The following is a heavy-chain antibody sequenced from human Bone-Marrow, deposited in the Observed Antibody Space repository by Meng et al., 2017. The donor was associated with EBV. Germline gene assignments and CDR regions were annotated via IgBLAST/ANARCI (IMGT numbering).Heavy chain of an antibody. Sequence: QGRRVQSGAEVKKPWSSGKVSVKASGGPFSSYAISWVRQAPGQGLEWMGGIIPIFGTANYAQKFQGRVTITADESTSTAYMELSSLRSEDTAVYYCASATNTAMVPTLTYWGQGTLVTVSS. V-gene: IGHV1-69*01. D-gene: IGHD5-18*01. CDR1: GGPFSSYA. CDR2: IIPIFGTA. J-gene: IGHJ4*02. CDR3: ASATNTAMVPTLTY.